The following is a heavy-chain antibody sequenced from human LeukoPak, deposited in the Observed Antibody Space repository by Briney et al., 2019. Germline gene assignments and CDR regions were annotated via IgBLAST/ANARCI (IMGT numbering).Heavy chain of an antibody. Sequence: PSETLSLTCTVSGGSISGYYWSWIRQPPGKGLEWIGYIYYSGSTNYNPSLKSRVTISVDTSKNQFSLKLSSVTAADTAVYYCASSDSSGYPTAGFDYWGQGTLVTVSS. J-gene: IGHJ4*02. V-gene: IGHV4-59*01. CDR1: GGSISGYY. CDR2: IYYSGST. CDR3: ASSDSSGYPTAGFDY. D-gene: IGHD3-22*01.